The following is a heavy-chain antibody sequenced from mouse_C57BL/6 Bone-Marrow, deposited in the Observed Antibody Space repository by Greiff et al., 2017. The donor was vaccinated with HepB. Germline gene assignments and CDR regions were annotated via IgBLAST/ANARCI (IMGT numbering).Heavy chain of an antibody. Sequence: EVHLVESGGGLVKPGGSLKLSCAASGFTFSDYGMHWVRQAPEKGLEWVAYISSGSSTIYYADTVKGRFTISRDNAKNTLFLQMTSLRSEDTAMYYCARHYGSSTGYAMDYWGQGTSVTVSS. J-gene: IGHJ4*01. CDR2: ISSGSSTI. V-gene: IGHV5-17*01. CDR1: GFTFSDYG. CDR3: ARHYGSSTGYAMDY. D-gene: IGHD1-1*01.